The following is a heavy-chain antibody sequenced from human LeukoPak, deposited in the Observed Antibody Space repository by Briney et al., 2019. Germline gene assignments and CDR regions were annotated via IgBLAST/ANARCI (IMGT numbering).Heavy chain of an antibody. J-gene: IGHJ4*02. CDR3: ARDPPSASSGIGY. CDR1: GGSISSGGYY. Sequence: SQTLSLTCTVSGGSISSGGYYWSWIRQHPGKGLEWIGYIYYSGSTYYNPSLKSRVTISVDTSKNQFSLKLSSVTAADTAVYYCARDPPSASSGIGYWGQGTLVTVSS. D-gene: IGHD3-10*01. CDR2: IYYSGST. V-gene: IGHV4-31*03.